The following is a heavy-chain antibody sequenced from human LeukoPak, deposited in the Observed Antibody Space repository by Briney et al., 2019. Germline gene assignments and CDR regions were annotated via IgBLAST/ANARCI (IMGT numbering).Heavy chain of an antibody. Sequence: GGSLRLSCTVSGFTVSSNSMSWVRQAPGKGLEWVSFIYSDNTHYSDSVKGRFTISRDNSKNTLYLRMNSLRAEDTAVYYCAKYDYGSGSYYKPSGFPSLLEWGQGTLVTVSS. V-gene: IGHV3-53*01. J-gene: IGHJ4*02. CDR3: AKYDYGSGSYYKPSGFPSLLE. CDR1: GFTVSSNS. D-gene: IGHD3-10*01. CDR2: IYSDNT.